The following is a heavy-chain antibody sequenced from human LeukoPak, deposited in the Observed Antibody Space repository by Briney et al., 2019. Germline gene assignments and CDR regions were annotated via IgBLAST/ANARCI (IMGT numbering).Heavy chain of an antibody. CDR3: ARRGSGSYVLDY. V-gene: IGHV1-46*01. CDR1: GYTFTRYY. D-gene: IGHD3-10*01. Sequence: ASVKVSCKASGYTFTRYYMHWVRQAPGQGLEWMGIINPSDGVIDYAQKFQDRVTMTRDTSTSTVYMELSSLRSEDTAVYYCARRGSGSYVLDYWGQGTLVTVCS. J-gene: IGHJ4*02. CDR2: INPSDGVI.